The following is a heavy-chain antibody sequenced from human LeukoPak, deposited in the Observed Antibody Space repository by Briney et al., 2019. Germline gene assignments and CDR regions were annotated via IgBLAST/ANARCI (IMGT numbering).Heavy chain of an antibody. D-gene: IGHD5-24*01. J-gene: IGHJ4*02. CDR2: IFPGDSRT. Sequence: GESLKFSCKAAEYNFINLRIGWVRQLPGKGPEWMGYIFPGDSRTRYSPSFQGHVTISADKSISTAYLQWTSLKASDTAIYSWAKRREEMVTLVFDLWGQGTLVSVSS. CDR1: EYNFINLR. V-gene: IGHV5-51*01. CDR3: AKRREEMVTLVFDL.